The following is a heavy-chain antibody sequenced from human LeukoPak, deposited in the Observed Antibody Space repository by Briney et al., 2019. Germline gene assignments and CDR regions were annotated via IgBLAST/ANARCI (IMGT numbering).Heavy chain of an antibody. J-gene: IGHJ4*02. Sequence: ASVKVSCKASGYTFTSYDISWVRQATGQGLEWMGWMNPNSGNTGYAQKFQGRVTMTRNTSISTAYMELSSLRSEDTAVYYCARDVDTAMATDYWGQGTLVTVSS. V-gene: IGHV1-8*01. D-gene: IGHD5-18*01. CDR3: ARDVDTAMATDY. CDR2: MNPNSGNT. CDR1: GYTFTSYD.